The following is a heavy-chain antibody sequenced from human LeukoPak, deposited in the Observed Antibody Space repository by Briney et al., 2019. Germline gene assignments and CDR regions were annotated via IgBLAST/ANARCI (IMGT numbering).Heavy chain of an antibody. CDR3: ARDSGDYLFDY. CDR2: VNSDGSWT. J-gene: IGHJ4*02. Sequence: GGSLRLSCAASGNYWMHWVRQAPGKGLVWVSHVNSDGSWTSHADSVKGRFAVSRDNAKNTLYLQMNSLRAEDTAVYYCARDSGDYLFDYWGQGTLVTVSS. D-gene: IGHD5-12*01. CDR1: GNYW. V-gene: IGHV3-74*01.